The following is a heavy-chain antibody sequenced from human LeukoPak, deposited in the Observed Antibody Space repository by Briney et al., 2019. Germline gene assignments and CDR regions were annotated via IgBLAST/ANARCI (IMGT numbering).Heavy chain of an antibody. CDR2: IEQSGNEK. CDR1: GFTFSSYS. CDR3: ARRGYSYAFDY. Sequence: GGSLRLSCAASGFTFSSYSMNWVRQAPGKGLEWVANIEQSGNEKYYVDSVKGRFTISRDNTKNSLYLQMNSLRAEDTAVYYCARRGYSYAFDYWGQGTLVTVSS. J-gene: IGHJ4*02. D-gene: IGHD5-18*01. V-gene: IGHV3-7*01.